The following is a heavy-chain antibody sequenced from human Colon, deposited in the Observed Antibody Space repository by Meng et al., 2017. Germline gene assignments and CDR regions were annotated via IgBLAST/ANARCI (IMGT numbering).Heavy chain of an antibody. J-gene: IGHJ4*02. CDR3: VRDRGYYNFDY. D-gene: IGHD1-26*01. CDR1: GFTFSSYW. Sequence: GESLKISCAASGFTFSSYWMYWIRRAPGKGLEWVASIKHDGSEKYYPDSVKGRFTSSRDNAKNSLYLQMNSLRAEDTAVYYCVRDRGYYNFDYWGQGTLVTSPQ. V-gene: IGHV3-7*01. CDR2: IKHDGSEK.